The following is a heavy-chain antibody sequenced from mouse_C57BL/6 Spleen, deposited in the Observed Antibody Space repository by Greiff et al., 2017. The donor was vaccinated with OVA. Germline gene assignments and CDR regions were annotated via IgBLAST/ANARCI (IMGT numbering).Heavy chain of an antibody. V-gene: IGHV1-84*01. CDR3: ARGDYDVWFAY. D-gene: IGHD2-4*01. Sequence: LMESGPELVKPGASVKISYKASGYTFTDYYINWVKQRPGQGLEWIGWIYPGSGNTKYNEKFKGKATLTVDTSSSTAYMQLSSLTSEDSAVYFCARGDYDVWFAYWGQGTLVTVSA. CDR2: IYPGSGNT. CDR1: GYTFTDYY. J-gene: IGHJ3*01.